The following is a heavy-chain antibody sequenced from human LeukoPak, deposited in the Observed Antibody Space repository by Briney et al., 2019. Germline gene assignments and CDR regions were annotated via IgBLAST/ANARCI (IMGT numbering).Heavy chain of an antibody. CDR2: IYWDDDK. Sequence: SGPTLVNPPQTLTLTCTFSGFPLRTSGVGVGWIRQPPGKALEWLALIYWDDDKRYSPSLKSRLTITKDTSKNQVFLTMTNMDPVDTATYYCAHSEDTAMVHDAFDIWGQGTMVTVSS. J-gene: IGHJ3*02. CDR3: AHSEDTAMVHDAFDI. CDR1: GFPLRTSGVG. V-gene: IGHV2-5*02. D-gene: IGHD5-18*01.